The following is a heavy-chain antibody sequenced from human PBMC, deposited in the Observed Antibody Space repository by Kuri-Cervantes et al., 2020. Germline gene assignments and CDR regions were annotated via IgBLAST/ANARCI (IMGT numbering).Heavy chain of an antibody. D-gene: IGHD5-18*01. Sequence: VKFSCKASGYTFTTYVISWVRQAPGQGREWSGLISAYNGNTNYAKKLQGIVTITTDTSTSTAYMELRSLRSDDTAGYYSARDLFPTAVVTGLDYWGQGTLVTVSS. CDR1: GYTFTTYV. CDR2: ISAYNGNT. CDR3: ARDLFPTAVVTGLDY. V-gene: IGHV1-18*01. J-gene: IGHJ4*02.